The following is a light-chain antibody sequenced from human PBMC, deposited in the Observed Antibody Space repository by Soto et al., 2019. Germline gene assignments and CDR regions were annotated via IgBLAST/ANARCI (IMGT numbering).Light chain of an antibody. J-gene: IGKJ5*01. CDR3: QQRSDWPIT. CDR1: QSVSSY. CDR2: DAS. V-gene: IGKV3-11*01. Sequence: SRGTPYYSKKKRATLSCRASQSVSSYFAWYQQKPGQAPRLLIYDASNRATGIPARFSGSGSGTDFTLTISILEPEDFAVYYCQQRSDWPITSGQGTRLEIK.